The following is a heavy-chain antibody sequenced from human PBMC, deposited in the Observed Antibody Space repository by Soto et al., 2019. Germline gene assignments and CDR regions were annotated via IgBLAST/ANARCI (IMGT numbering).Heavy chain of an antibody. CDR1: GYTFTGYY. V-gene: IGHV1-2*04. D-gene: IGHD3-22*01. Sequence: GASVKVSCKASGYTFTGYYMHWVRQAPGQGLEWMGWINPNSGGTNYAQKFQGWVTMTRDTSISTAYMELSRLRSDDTAVYYCARGSDYYDSSGLFDYWGQGTLVTVSS. CDR2: INPNSGGT. J-gene: IGHJ4*02. CDR3: ARGSDYYDSSGLFDY.